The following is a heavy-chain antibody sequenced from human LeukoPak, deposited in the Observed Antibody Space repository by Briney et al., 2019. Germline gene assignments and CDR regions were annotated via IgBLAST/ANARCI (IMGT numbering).Heavy chain of an antibody. CDR2: ISYDGSNK. Sequence: GGSLRLSCAASGFTFSSYGMPWVRQAPGKGLEWVAVISYDGSNKYYADSVKGRFTISRDNSKNTLYLQMNSLRAEDTAVYYCAKASSSTSWGYDYWGQGTLVTVSS. V-gene: IGHV3-30*18. CDR1: GFTFSSYG. CDR3: AKASSSTSWGYDY. D-gene: IGHD2-2*01. J-gene: IGHJ4*02.